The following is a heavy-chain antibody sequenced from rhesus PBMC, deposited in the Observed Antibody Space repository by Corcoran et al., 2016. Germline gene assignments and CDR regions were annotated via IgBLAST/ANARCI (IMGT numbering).Heavy chain of an antibody. D-gene: IGHD2-8*01. CDR3: ARRRGVVVVSATHFDY. Sequence: QVQLQESGPGLVKPSETLSLTCAVSGGSLSGYWWVWFRQSPGTGLEGIGYIGGSSGSTYYNPSLKSRVTISTDTSKNQFSLKLSSVTAADTAVYYCARRRGVVVVSATHFDYWGQGVLVTVSS. J-gene: IGHJ4*01. CDR2: IGGSSGST. CDR1: GGSLSGYW. V-gene: IGHV4-165*01.